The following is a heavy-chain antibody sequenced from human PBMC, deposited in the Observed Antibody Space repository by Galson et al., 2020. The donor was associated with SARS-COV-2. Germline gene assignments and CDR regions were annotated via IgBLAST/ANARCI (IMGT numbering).Heavy chain of an antibody. CDR1: GGSISGTDYY. CDR3: AAGPVAGTGE. Sequence: SQTLSLTRAVSGGSISGTDYYWSWIRQPAGKGLEWIGRIHSGGSTNYNPSLKSRVAISVDTSKNQFSLKLTSVTAADTAVYFCAAGPVAGTGEWGQGTLVTVSS. D-gene: IGHD6-19*01. J-gene: IGHJ4*02. CDR2: IHSGGST. V-gene: IGHV4-61*02.